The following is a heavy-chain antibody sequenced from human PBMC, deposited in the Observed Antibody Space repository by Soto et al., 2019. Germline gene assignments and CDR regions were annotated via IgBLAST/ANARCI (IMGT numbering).Heavy chain of an antibody. CDR2: INPNSGGT. V-gene: IGHV1-2*02. D-gene: IGHD6-19*01. CDR1: GYTFTGYY. Sequence: QVQLVQSGAEVKKPGASVKVSCKASGYTFTGYYMHWVRQAPGQGLEWMGWINPNSGGTNYAQKFQGRVTMTRDTSISTAYMELSRLRSDDTAVYYCARDDTGGQQWHFPHYWGQGTLVTVSS. J-gene: IGHJ4*02. CDR3: ARDDTGGQQWHFPHY.